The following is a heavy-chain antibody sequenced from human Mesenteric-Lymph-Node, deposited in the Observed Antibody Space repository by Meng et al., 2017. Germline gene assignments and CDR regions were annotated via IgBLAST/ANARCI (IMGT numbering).Heavy chain of an antibody. Sequence: GESLKISCAASGFTFSSYWMHWVRQAPGKGLVWVSRINSDGSSTSYADSVKGRFTISRDNAKNSLYLQMNSLRAEDTAVYYCARDVAAGTWLVHTIDYWGQGTLVTVSS. D-gene: IGHD6-13*01. V-gene: IGHV3-74*01. CDR1: GFTFSSYW. CDR3: ARDVAAGTWLVHTIDY. J-gene: IGHJ4*02. CDR2: INSDGSST.